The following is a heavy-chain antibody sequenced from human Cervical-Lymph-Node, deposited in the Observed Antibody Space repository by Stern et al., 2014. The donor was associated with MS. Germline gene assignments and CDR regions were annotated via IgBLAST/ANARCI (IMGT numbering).Heavy chain of an antibody. CDR1: GFSFSRYA. Sequence: QMQLVQSGGGVVQPGRSLRLSCAASGFSFSRYAMHWVRQAPGKGMEWGALIWYDGSNPYYADSVTGRFTISRDNFKNTLYLQMNSLRAEDTAVYYCASAYSSSHYYFDYWGQGTLVTVSS. J-gene: IGHJ4*02. D-gene: IGHD6-13*01. CDR3: ASAYSSSHYYFDY. V-gene: IGHV3-33*01. CDR2: IWYDGSNP.